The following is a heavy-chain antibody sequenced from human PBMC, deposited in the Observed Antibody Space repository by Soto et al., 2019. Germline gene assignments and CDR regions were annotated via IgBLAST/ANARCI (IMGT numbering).Heavy chain of an antibody. CDR1: GITFTSSA. D-gene: IGHD1-7*01. CDR3: AAEGMELLSGRFGYYYYGMDV. J-gene: IGHJ6*02. Sequence: SVKVSCKASGITFTSSAVQWVRQARGQRLEWIGWIVVGSGNTNYAQKFQERVTITRDMSTSTAYMELSSLRSEDTAVYYCAAEGMELLSGRFGYYYYGMDVWGQGXTVTVYS. CDR2: IVVGSGNT. V-gene: IGHV1-58*01.